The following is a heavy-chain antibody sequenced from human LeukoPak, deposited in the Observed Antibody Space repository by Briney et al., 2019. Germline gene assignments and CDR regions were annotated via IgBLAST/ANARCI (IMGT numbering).Heavy chain of an antibody. J-gene: IGHJ4*02. CDR1: GGSISSGSYY. V-gene: IGHV4-61*01. CDR2: IYYSGST. Sequence: SETLSLTCTVSGGSISSGSYYWSWIRQPPGKGLEWIGYIYYSGSTNYNPSLKSRATISVDTSKNQFSLKLSSLTAADTAVYYCARGTYGSSWQLEHFDYWGQGTLVTVSS. CDR3: ARGTYGSSWQLEHFDY. D-gene: IGHD6-13*01.